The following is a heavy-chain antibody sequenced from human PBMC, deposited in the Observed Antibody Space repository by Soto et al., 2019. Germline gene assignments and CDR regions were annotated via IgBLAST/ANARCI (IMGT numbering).Heavy chain of an antibody. CDR3: ARAVAGLIAAAFFDY. CDR2: ISSSSSTI. D-gene: IGHD6-13*01. V-gene: IGHV3-48*02. J-gene: IGHJ4*02. Sequence: GGSLRLSCAASGFTFGSYSMNWVRQAPGKGLEWVSYISSSSSTIYYADSVKGRFTISRDNAKNSLYLQMNSLRDEDTAVYYCARAVAGLIAAAFFDYWGQGTLVTVSS. CDR1: GFTFGSYS.